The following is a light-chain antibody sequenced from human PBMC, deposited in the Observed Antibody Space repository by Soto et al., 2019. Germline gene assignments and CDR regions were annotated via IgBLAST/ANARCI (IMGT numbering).Light chain of an antibody. V-gene: IGKV3-20*01. CDR3: QQYGSSPPT. Sequence: EIVLTQSPGTLSLSPGERATLSCRASQSVSSSYLAWYQQKPGQAPRLLIYGASSRATGIPDRFSGSGSGTDFTLTISRLGPEDSAVYYCQQYGSSPPTFGQGTKV. CDR2: GAS. J-gene: IGKJ1*01. CDR1: QSVSSSY.